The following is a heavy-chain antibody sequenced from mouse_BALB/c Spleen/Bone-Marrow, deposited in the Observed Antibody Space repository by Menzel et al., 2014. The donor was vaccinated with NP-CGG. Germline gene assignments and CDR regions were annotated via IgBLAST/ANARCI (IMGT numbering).Heavy chain of an antibody. D-gene: IGHD2-1*01. CDR1: GYAFHSSW. CDR3: ARHAYGNAYWYVEC. V-gene: IGHV1-82*01. J-gene: IGHJ1*01. Sequence: SGLELVKPEASVKLSCKASGYAFHSSWMNWVKQRPGQGLEWIGRISPGDGDTNYNGKFKGKATLTADKSSSTAYMQRSSLTSVDSAVYCGARHAYGNAYWYVECWGAGTP. CDR2: ISPGDGDT.